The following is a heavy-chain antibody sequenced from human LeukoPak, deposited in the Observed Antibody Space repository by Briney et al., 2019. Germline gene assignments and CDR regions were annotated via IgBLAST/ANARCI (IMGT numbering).Heavy chain of an antibody. D-gene: IGHD4-11*01. CDR1: GFSFNGYG. CDR2: ISSISSTI. Sequence: GGSLRLSCAASGFSFNGYGMNWVRQAPGKGLEWVSYISSISSTIHYSDSVKGRFTISRDNAKNSLYLQMNSLRAEDTAVYYCARDGASYSNYEGNFDYWGQGTLVTVSS. V-gene: IGHV3-48*01. CDR3: ARDGASYSNYEGNFDY. J-gene: IGHJ4*02.